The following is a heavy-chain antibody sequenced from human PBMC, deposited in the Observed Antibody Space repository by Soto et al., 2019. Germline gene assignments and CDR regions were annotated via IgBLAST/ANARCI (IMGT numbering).Heavy chain of an antibody. J-gene: IGHJ4*02. CDR1: GFTFGSYG. Sequence: QVQLVESGVGVVRPGGSLRLSCEASGFTFGSYGMHWVRQAPGKGLEWVALIWYDGRHENYADSVKGRLTISRDNFNNTLFLQMRSLRVEDTAVYYCARAPGTAMAYYGRWGEGTRVTVSS. CDR2: IWYDGRHE. V-gene: IGHV3-33*01. CDR3: ARAPGTAMAYYGR. D-gene: IGHD5-18*01.